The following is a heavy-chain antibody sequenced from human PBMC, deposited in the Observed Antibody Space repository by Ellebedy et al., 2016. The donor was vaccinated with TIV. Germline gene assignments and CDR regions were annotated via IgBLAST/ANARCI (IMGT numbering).Heavy chain of an antibody. CDR1: GGSFSGYY. Sequence: SETLSLTXAVYGGSFSGYYWSWIRQPPGKGLEWIGEINHSGSTNYNPSLKSRVTISVDTSKNQFSLKLSSVTAADTAVYYCARGSGYCSSTSCYNWFNPWGQGTLVTVSS. D-gene: IGHD2-2*01. V-gene: IGHV4-34*01. CDR2: INHSGST. CDR3: ARGSGYCSSTSCYNWFNP. J-gene: IGHJ5*02.